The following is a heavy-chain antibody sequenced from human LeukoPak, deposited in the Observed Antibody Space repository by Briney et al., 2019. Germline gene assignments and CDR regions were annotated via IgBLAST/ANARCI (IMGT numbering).Heavy chain of an antibody. D-gene: IGHD3-22*01. J-gene: IGHJ5*02. Sequence: SETLSLTCTVSGGSISSSSYYWGCILQPPGKGLECIGSIYHSGSTYYNPSLKSRVTISVDTSKNQFSLKLGSVTAADTAVYYCARVGLGMIDNWFDPWGQGTLVTVSS. CDR3: ARVGLGMIDNWFDP. V-gene: IGHV4-39*07. CDR1: GGSISSSSYY. CDR2: IYHSGST.